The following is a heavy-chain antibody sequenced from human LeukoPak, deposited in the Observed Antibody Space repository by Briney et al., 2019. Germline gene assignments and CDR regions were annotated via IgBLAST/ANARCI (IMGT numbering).Heavy chain of an antibody. V-gene: IGHV4-61*02. CDR2: IYTSGST. D-gene: IGHD4-23*01. J-gene: IGHJ3*02. CDR3: ARDPPLTTVVTGDAFDI. CDR1: GGSISSGSYY. Sequence: SQTLSLTCTVSGGSISSGSYYWSWIRQPAGKGLEWIGRIYTSGSTNYNPSLKSRVTISVDTSKNQFSLKLSSVTAADTAVHYCARDPPLTTVVTGDAFDIWGQGTMVTVSS.